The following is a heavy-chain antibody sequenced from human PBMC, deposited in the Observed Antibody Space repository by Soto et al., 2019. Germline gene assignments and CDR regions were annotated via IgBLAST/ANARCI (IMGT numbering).Heavy chain of an antibody. D-gene: IGHD6-19*01. Sequence: GGSLRLSCAASGFTFSSYGMHWFRQAPGKGLEWVAVISYDGSNKYYADSVKGRFTISRDNSKNTLYLQMNSLRAEDTAVYYCAKDVSMGIIAVAAWGQGTLVTVSS. CDR3: AKDVSMGIIAVAA. V-gene: IGHV3-30*18. CDR2: ISYDGSNK. CDR1: GFTFSSYG. J-gene: IGHJ4*02.